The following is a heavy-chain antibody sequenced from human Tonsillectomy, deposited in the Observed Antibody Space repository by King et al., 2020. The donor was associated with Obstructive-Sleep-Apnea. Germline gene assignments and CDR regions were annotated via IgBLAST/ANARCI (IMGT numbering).Heavy chain of an antibody. CDR2: MNPNSGNT. V-gene: IGHV1-8*01. J-gene: IGHJ3*02. D-gene: IGHD1-14*01. Sequence: QLVQSGAEVKKPGASVKVSCKASGCTFSNYDINWARQATGQGLEWMGWMNPNSGNTAYVQKFQGRVTMTRNTSISTAYMELSSLRSGDTAVYYCATGSRTFDIWGQGTMVTVSS. CDR1: GCTFSNYD. CDR3: ATGSRTFDI.